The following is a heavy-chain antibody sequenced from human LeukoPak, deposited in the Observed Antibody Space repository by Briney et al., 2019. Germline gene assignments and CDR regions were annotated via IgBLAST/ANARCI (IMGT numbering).Heavy chain of an antibody. Sequence: GGSLRLSCAASGFTFSNFWMSWVRQAPGKGLEWVANIKQDGTEKSYVDSVKGRFTISRDNAKNSLYLQMNSLRAEDTAVYCCARLLGGSVWSHYFFDYWGQGALVTVSS. V-gene: IGHV3-7*01. J-gene: IGHJ4*02. CDR3: ARLLGGSVWSHYFFDY. CDR1: GFTFSNFW. CDR2: IKQDGTEK. D-gene: IGHD6-19*01.